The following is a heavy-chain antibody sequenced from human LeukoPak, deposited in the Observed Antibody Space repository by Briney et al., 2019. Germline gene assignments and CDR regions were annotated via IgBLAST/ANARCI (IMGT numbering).Heavy chain of an antibody. CDR1: GFTFSTYA. CDR3: AKVFRTTGWEPFDS. J-gene: IGHJ4*02. D-gene: IGHD6-19*01. V-gene: IGHV3-23*01. CDR2: ISSSGDTT. Sequence: PGGSLRLSCAVSGFTFSTYAMSWVRQAPGKGLEWVSTISSSGDTTFYADSVKGRFTISRDNSKNTLFLQMSGLRAEDTALYYCAKVFRTTGWEPFDSWGQGTLVTVSS.